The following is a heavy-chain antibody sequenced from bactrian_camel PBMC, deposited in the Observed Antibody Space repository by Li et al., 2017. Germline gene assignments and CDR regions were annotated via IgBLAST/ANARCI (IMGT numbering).Heavy chain of an antibody. CDR3: AASSKYGNCREVRTYDY. J-gene: IGHJ4*01. CDR1: GFTFSIYW. V-gene: IGHV3S1*01. CDR2: ILNSGARP. Sequence: HVQLVESGGGLVQPGGSLRLSCAASGFTFSIYWMYWVRQAPGKGLEWVSSILNSGARPYYADSVKGRFTISQDNAKNTVYLEMNSLKPEDTAMYYCAASSKYGNCREVRTYDYWGRGTQVTVS. D-gene: IGHD6*01.